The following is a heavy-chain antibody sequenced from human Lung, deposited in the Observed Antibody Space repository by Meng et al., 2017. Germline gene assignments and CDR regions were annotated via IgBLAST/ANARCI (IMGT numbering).Heavy chain of an antibody. CDR2: INHSGST. V-gene: IGHV4-34*01. J-gene: IGHJ4*02. CDR1: GGFFNDYY. Sequence: HGQVQAWGAGRFKPSGALFLTRVGSGGFFNDYYWSWVRQPPGKGLEWIGEINHSGSTNYNPSLESRATISVDTSQNNLSLKLSSVTAADSAVYYCARGPTTMAHDFDYWGQGTLVTVSS. D-gene: IGHD4-11*01. CDR3: ARGPTTMAHDFDY.